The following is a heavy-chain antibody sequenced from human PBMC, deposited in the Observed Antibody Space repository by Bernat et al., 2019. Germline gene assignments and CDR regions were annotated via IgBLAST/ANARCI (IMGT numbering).Heavy chain of an antibody. CDR2: ISGSGNTT. Sequence: EVQVLESGGGLVQPGGSLRLSCAASGFTFNSYAMNWVRQAPGKGLEWVSGISGSGNTTFYADSVKGRFTISRDNSKNSVLLQMNSLRAEDTAVYYCVKVSAFWGYEDYFDNWGQGILVTVSS. CDR3: VKVSAFWGYEDYFDN. D-gene: IGHD3-16*01. J-gene: IGHJ4*02. CDR1: GFTFNSYA. V-gene: IGHV3-23*01.